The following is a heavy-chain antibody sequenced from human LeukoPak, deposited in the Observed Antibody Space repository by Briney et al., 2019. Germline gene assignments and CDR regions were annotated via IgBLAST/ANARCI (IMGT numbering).Heavy chain of an antibody. Sequence: LPGGSLRLSCTASGFTFGDYAMSWFRQAPGKGLEWVGFIRSKAYGGTTEYAASVKGRFTISRDDSKSIAYLQMNSLKTEDTAVYYCTRAPLYSSGWGYMDVWGKGTTVTVSS. CDR3: TRAPLYSSGWGYMDV. D-gene: IGHD6-19*01. J-gene: IGHJ6*03. V-gene: IGHV3-49*03. CDR1: GFTFGDYA. CDR2: IRSKAYGGTT.